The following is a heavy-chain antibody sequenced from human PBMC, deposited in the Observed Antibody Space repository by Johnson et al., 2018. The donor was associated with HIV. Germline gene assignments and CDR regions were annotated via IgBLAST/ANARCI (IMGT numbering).Heavy chain of an antibody. CDR1: RFIFSDYY. Sequence: VQLVESGGGLVKPGGSLRLSCAASRFIFSDYYMSWIRQAPGKGLEWVGRIKSKTDGGTTDYVAPVKGRFTISRDNSKNTLYLQMGSLRAEDMAVYYCARRDNDAFDIWGQGTMVTVSS. CDR2: IKSKTDGGTT. V-gene: IGHV3-15*01. J-gene: IGHJ3*02. CDR3: ARRDNDAFDI.